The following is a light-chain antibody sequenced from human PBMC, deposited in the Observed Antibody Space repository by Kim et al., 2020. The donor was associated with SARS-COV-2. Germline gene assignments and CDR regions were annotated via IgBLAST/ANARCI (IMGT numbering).Light chain of an antibody. CDR3: CSYAGTPWV. V-gene: IGLV2-11*01. Sequence: PGQSVTISCTGTSSDVGGYTYVSWYQQHTGKAPKLMIYDVTKRPSGVPDRFSGSKSGNTASLTISGLQAEDESDYYCCSYAGTPWVFGGGTQLTVL. CDR1: SSDVGGYTY. J-gene: IGLJ3*02. CDR2: DVT.